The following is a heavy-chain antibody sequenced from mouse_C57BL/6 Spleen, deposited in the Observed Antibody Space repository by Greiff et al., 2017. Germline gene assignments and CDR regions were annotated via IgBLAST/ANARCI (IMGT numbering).Heavy chain of an antibody. D-gene: IGHD1-1*01. CDR2: IDPSDSET. Sequence: QVQLQQPGAELVRPGSSVKLSCKASGYTFTSYWMHWVKQRPIQGLEWIGNIDPSDSETHYNQKFKDKATLTVDKSSSTAYMQLSSLTSEDSAVYYCATYCYGSRWFAYWGQGTLVTVSA. V-gene: IGHV1-52*01. CDR1: GYTFTSYW. CDR3: ATYCYGSRWFAY. J-gene: IGHJ3*01.